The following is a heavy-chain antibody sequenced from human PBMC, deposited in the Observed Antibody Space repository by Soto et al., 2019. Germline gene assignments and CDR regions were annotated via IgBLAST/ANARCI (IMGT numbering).Heavy chain of an antibody. J-gene: IGHJ4*02. CDR2: IIPIFGTA. Sequence: SVKVSCKASGGTFSSYAISWVRQAPGQGLEWMGGIIPIFGTANYAQKFQGRVTITADESTSTAYMELSSLRSEDTAVYYCARGARTTYYYYSSGYYSVDYWGQGTLVTVSS. V-gene: IGHV1-69*13. D-gene: IGHD3-22*01. CDR1: GGTFSSYA. CDR3: ARGARTTYYYYSSGYYSVDY.